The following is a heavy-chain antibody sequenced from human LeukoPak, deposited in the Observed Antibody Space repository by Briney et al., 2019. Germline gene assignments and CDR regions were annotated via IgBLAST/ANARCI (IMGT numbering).Heavy chain of an antibody. CDR2: INPNSGGT. J-gene: IGHJ6*03. Sequence: ASVKVSCKASGYTFTGYYMHWVRQAPGQGLEWMGWINPNSGGTNYAQKFQGRVTMTRDTSISTAYMELSSLRSEDTAVSYCARGPYSSGWSDLWDYYYYYMDVWGKGTTVTVSS. CDR3: ARGPYSSGWSDLWDYYYYYMDV. CDR1: GYTFTGYY. D-gene: IGHD6-19*01. V-gene: IGHV1-2*02.